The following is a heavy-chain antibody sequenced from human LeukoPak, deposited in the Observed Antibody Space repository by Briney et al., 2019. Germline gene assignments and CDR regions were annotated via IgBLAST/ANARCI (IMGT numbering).Heavy chain of an antibody. D-gene: IGHD6-6*01. Sequence: GGSLRLSXAASGFTFSGSAMHWVRQASGKGMEWVGRIRSKANSYATAYAASVKGRFTISRDDSKNTAYLQMNSLKTEDTAVYYCTGAARPDTYDYYYMDVWGKGTTVTVSS. V-gene: IGHV3-73*01. CDR3: TGAARPDTYDYYYMDV. CDR2: IRSKANSYAT. CDR1: GFTFSGSA. J-gene: IGHJ6*03.